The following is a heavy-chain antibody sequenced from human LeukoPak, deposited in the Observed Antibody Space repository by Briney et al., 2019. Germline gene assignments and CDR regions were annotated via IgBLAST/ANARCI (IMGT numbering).Heavy chain of an antibody. CDR1: GFTCSNAW. CDR3: TTVNYGGNSKFDY. D-gene: IGHD4-23*01. V-gene: IGHV3-15*01. Sequence: PGGSLRLSCAASGFTCSNAWMSWVRQAPGKGLEWVGRIKSKTDGGTTDYAAPVKGRFTISRDDSKNTLYLQMNSLKTEDTAVSYCTTVNYGGNSKFDYWGQGTLVTVSS. CDR2: IKSKTDGGTT. J-gene: IGHJ4*02.